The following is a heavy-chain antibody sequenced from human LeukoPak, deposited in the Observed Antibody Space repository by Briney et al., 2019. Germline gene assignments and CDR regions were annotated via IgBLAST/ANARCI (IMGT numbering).Heavy chain of an antibody. D-gene: IGHD2-21*02. CDR3: AKDPPCGGDCYSSWFAP. J-gene: IGHJ5*02. CDR1: GFTFSSYG. Sequence: GGSLRLSCAASGFTFSSYGMHWVRQAPGKGLEWVAVISYDGSNKYYADSVKGRFTISRDNSKNTLYLQMNSLRAEDTAVYYCAKDPPCGGDCYSSWFAPWGQGTLVTVSS. V-gene: IGHV3-30*18. CDR2: ISYDGSNK.